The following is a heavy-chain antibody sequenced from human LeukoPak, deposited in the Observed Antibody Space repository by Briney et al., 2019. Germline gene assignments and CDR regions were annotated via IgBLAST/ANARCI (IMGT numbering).Heavy chain of an antibody. CDR1: GYTFTSYA. Sequence: ASVKVSCKASGYTFTSYAMHWVRQAPGQRLEWVGWINAGNGNTKYSQKFQGRVTITRDTSASTAYMELSSLRSEDTAVYYCARVYLKRDYYDSSAYFSFDYWGQGTLVTVSS. CDR3: ARVYLKRDYYDSSAYFSFDY. D-gene: IGHD3-22*01. CDR2: INAGNGNT. V-gene: IGHV1-3*01. J-gene: IGHJ4*02.